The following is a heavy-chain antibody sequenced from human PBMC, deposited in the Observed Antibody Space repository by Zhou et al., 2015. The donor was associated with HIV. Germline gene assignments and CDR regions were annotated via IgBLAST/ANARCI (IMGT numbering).Heavy chain of an antibody. CDR1: GGTFSSYT. CDR2: IIPILGIA. CDR3: ATATGSLSRPFYYYYGMDV. D-gene: IGHD3-9*01. V-gene: IGHV1-69*09. J-gene: IGHJ6*02. Sequence: QVQLVQSGAEVKKPGSSVKVSCKASGGTFSSYTISWVRQAPGQGLEWMGRIIPILGIANYAQKFQGRVTITADKSTSTAYMELSSLRSEDTAVYYCATATGSLSRPFYYYYGMDVWGQGPRSPSP.